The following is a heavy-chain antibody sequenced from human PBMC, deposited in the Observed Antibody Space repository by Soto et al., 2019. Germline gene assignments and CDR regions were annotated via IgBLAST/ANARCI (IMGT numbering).Heavy chain of an antibody. CDR3: AKDSVRISYSAL. Sequence: SCAASGFTFSTSSMSWVRQPPGKGLEWVSVISNTGRTTYYADSVNGRFTISRDNSKNTLYLHLNSLRAEDTAVYYCAKDSVRISYSALWGQGTLVTVSS. J-gene: IGHJ4*02. V-gene: IGHV3-23*01. CDR2: ISNTGRTT. D-gene: IGHD2-21*01. CDR1: GFTFSTSS.